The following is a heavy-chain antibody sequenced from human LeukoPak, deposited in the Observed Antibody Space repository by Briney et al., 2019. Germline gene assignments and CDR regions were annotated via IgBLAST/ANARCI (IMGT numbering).Heavy chain of an antibody. J-gene: IGHJ3*02. CDR3: ATPYCSSLSCLDVFNM. V-gene: IGHV4-31*03. Sequence: NPSQTLSLTCSVSGVSVSDGRYFWTWIRQHRARSLDCIGYKYYSGSAKYNPSMTSRLTISIDTSKNQFSLQLSSVTAADTATYYCATPYCSSLSCLDVFNMWGQGTRVTVSS. CDR1: GVSVSDGRYF. CDR2: KYYSGSA. D-gene: IGHD2-2*01.